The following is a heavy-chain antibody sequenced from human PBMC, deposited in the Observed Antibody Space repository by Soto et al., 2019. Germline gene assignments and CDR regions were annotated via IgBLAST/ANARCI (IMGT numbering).Heavy chain of an antibody. D-gene: IGHD3-3*01. V-gene: IGHV4-59*01. CDR1: GGFISDFY. CDR3: ARFLRSGSHWSAFDI. Sequence: QVQLQESGPGLVKPSETLSLTCTVFGGFISDFYWSWIRQPPGEGLEWIGHISNTGSPTYSPSLKRRGTILVDKSKNQFSLNLNSVTAADTAVYFCARFLRSGSHWSAFDIWGQGTKVTVSS. J-gene: IGHJ3*02. CDR2: ISNTGSP.